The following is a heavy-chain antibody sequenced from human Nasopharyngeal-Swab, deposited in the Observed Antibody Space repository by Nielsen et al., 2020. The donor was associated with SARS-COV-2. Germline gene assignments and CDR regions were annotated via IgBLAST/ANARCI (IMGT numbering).Heavy chain of an antibody. Sequence: GESLKISCAASGFTFSHYGIHWVRQAPGKGLEWVAVITYDGIYKYYSDSVKGRFTISRDNSKNTLDLQMNSLRAEDTALYYCAKDTVRMVAVGGGFDIWGPGTMVAVSS. V-gene: IGHV3-30*18. CDR2: ITYDGIYK. CDR3: AKDTVRMVAVGGGFDI. J-gene: IGHJ3*02. D-gene: IGHD6-19*01. CDR1: GFTFSHYG.